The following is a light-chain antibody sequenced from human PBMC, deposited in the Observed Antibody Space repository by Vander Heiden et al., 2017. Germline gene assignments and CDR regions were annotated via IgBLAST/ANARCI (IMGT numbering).Light chain of an antibody. J-gene: IGKJ2*01. CDR1: QSVLYSSNNTNY. Sequence: IVVTHSPDSLAVSLGERATINCKPSQSVLYSSNNTNYLAWYQQKPGQPPKLLIYWASTRESGVPDRFSGSGSGTDFTLTISSLQAEDVAVYYCQQYYSTPYTFGQGTKLEIK. CDR2: WAS. CDR3: QQYYSTPYT. V-gene: IGKV4-1*01.